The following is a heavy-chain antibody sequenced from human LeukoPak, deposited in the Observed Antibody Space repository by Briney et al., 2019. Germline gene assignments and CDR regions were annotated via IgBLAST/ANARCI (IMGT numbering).Heavy chain of an antibody. CDR2: IIPILGIA. CDR1: GGTFSSYA. D-gene: IGHD2-15*01. Sequence: ASVKVSCKASGGTFSSYAISWVRQAPGQGLEWMGRIIPILGIANYAQKFQGRVTITADKSTSTAYMELSSLRSEDTAVYYCARVFPIVVVVAATRGPYYYGMDVWGQGTRSPSP. J-gene: IGHJ6*02. CDR3: ARVFPIVVVVAATRGPYYYGMDV. V-gene: IGHV1-69*04.